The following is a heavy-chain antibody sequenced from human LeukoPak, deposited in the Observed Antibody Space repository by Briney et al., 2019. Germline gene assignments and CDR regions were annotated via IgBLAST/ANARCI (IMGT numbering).Heavy chain of an antibody. CDR2: ISRYSGAT. CDR1: GYIFSEYY. V-gene: IGHV1-2*02. D-gene: IGHD1-26*01. CDR3: VSWACGRSDVASFDY. Sequence: ASVKFSCKASGYIFSEYYTHWLRQAPGRGFEWMGWISRYSGATKLAQKFQGRVTLTRDTSISTAYVELSNLASDDTGVYYCVSWACGRSDVASFDYWGQGTLVIVSS. J-gene: IGHJ4*02.